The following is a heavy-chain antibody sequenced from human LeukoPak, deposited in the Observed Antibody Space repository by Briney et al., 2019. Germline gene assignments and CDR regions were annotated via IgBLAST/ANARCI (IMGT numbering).Heavy chain of an antibody. Sequence: ASVKVSCKASGYTFTGYYMHWVRQAPGQGLEWMGWINPNSGGKNYAQKFQGRVTMTRDTSISTAYMELSRLRSDDTAVYYCARAMRRGLFRLWGQGTLVTVSS. J-gene: IGHJ4*02. CDR2: INPNSGGK. D-gene: IGHD4-17*01. CDR3: ARAMRRGLFRL. V-gene: IGHV1-2*02. CDR1: GYTFTGYY.